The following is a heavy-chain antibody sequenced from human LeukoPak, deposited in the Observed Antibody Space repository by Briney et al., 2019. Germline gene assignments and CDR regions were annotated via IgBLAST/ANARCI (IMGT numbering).Heavy chain of an antibody. CDR1: GFDLSSDW. V-gene: IGHV3-7*04. Sequence: GGSRRLSCAASGFDLSSDWMSWVRQAPGRGLEWVANIKQDGSAKNYVDSVKGRFTISRDNAKNSLYLQMNSLRVEDTAVYYCTRGSGWFPDYWGQGTLVTVSS. CDR3: TRGSGWFPDY. D-gene: IGHD6-19*01. J-gene: IGHJ4*02. CDR2: IKQDGSAK.